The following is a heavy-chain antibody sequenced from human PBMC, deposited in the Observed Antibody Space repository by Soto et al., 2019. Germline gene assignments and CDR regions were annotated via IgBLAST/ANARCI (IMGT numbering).Heavy chain of an antibody. Sequence: SETLSLTCTVSGGSISSYYWSWIRQPPGKGLEWIGYIYYSGSTNYNPSLKSRVTISVDTSKNQFSLKLSSVTAADTAVYYCARRYGALFDYWGQGTLVTISS. CDR1: GGSISSYY. V-gene: IGHV4-59*08. D-gene: IGHD4-17*01. CDR3: ARRYGALFDY. J-gene: IGHJ4*02. CDR2: IYYSGST.